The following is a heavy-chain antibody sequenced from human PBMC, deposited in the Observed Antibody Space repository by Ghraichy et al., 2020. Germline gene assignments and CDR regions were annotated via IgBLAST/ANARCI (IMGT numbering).Heavy chain of an antibody. J-gene: IGHJ4*02. CDR2: IFGANDKT. V-gene: IGHV3-53*04. CDR3: VRSESDLRGACDL. Sequence: GGSLRLSCAASGFAVKSYSMNWVRQAPGKGLEWVSVIFGANDKTFYADAVKGRFIISRHSSRNTLDLQLNSLRPDDTAVYYCVRSESDLRGACDLWGKGALVSVSA. D-gene: IGHD4/OR15-4a*01. CDR1: GFAVKSYS.